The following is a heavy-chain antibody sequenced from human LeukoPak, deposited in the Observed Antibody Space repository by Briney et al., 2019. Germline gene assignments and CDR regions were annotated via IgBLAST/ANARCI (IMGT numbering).Heavy chain of an antibody. CDR2: IWYTGKT. CDR3: PRLFDS. V-gene: IGHV4-39*01. CDR1: GGSISGSSYY. Sequence: SETLSLTCTVSGGSISGSSYYWGWVRQSPGKGLEWIGKIWYTGKTYYSPSVQSRLTISVDTSKNQFSLRLSSVTAADTALYYCPRLFDSWGQGIVDTVSP. J-gene: IGHJ4*02.